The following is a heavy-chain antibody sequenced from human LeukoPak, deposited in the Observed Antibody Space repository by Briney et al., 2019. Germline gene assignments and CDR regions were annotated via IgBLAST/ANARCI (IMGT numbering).Heavy chain of an antibody. D-gene: IGHD1-7*01. Sequence: GGSLRLSCEVSGFVFDDYAMHWVRQSPGKGLEGVSGISWNSDDIDYADSVKGRFTISRDNARNSLYLQMKSLRPEDTAFYYCVKAHRGANTWNYFDSCGQGTLVTVSS. J-gene: IGHJ5*01. V-gene: IGHV3-9*01. CDR2: ISWNSDDI. CDR3: VKAHRGANTWNYFDS. CDR1: GFVFDDYA.